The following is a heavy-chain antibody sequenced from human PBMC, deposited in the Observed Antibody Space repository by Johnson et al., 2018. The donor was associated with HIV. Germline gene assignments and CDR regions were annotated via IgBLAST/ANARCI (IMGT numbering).Heavy chain of an antibody. CDR3: ARESTPWGSDYVGYGLDI. Sequence: QVQLVESGGGLVKPGGSLRLSCAASGFTFSDYYMSWIRQAPGQGLDWVSYISSTGTTIYYAEPVKGRFTISRDNSKRSVFLQMNSLRAEDTAVYYCARESTPWGSDYVGYGLDIWGQGTVVTVSS. CDR2: ISSTGTTI. D-gene: IGHD4/OR15-4a*01. V-gene: IGHV3-11*04. J-gene: IGHJ3*02. CDR1: GFTFSDYY.